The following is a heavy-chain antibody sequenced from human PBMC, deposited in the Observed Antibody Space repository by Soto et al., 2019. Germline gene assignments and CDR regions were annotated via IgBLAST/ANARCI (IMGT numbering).Heavy chain of an antibody. Sequence: GGSLRLSCAASGFTFDDYTMHWVRQAPGKGLEWVSLISWDGGSTYYADSVKGRFTISRDNSKNSLYLQMNSLRTEDTALYYCAKDISGYDSSGYYLYYYGMDVWGQGTTVTVSS. CDR2: ISWDGGST. CDR3: AKDISGYDSSGYYLYYYGMDV. D-gene: IGHD3-22*01. V-gene: IGHV3-43*01. J-gene: IGHJ6*02. CDR1: GFTFDDYT.